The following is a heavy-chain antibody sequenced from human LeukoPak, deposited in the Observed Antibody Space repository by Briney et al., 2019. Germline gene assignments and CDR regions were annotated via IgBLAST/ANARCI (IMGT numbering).Heavy chain of an antibody. CDR3: ARGSSTTVTHPVSVSYYMDV. D-gene: IGHD4-17*01. CDR1: GGSFSGYY. V-gene: IGHV4-34*01. J-gene: IGHJ6*03. Sequence: TLSLTCAVYGGSFSGYYWSWIRQPPGKGLEWIGEINHSISTNYNPSLKSRVTISVDTSKNQFSLKLSSVTAADTAVYYCARGSSTTVTHPVSVSYYMDVWGKGTTVTLSS. CDR2: INHSIST.